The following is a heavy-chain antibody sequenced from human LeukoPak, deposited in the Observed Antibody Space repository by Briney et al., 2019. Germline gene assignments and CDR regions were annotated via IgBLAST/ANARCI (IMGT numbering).Heavy chain of an antibody. CDR2: ISAYNGNT. CDR3: ARDLIGKRSYYYVSSGYYRFDY. Sequence: ASVKVSCKASGYTFTSYGISWVRQAPGQGLEWMGWISAYNGNTNYAQKLQGRVTMTTDTSTSTAYMELRSLRSDDTAVYYCARDLIGKRSYYYVSSGYYRFDYWGQGTLVTVSS. CDR1: GYTFTSYG. J-gene: IGHJ4*02. D-gene: IGHD3-22*01. V-gene: IGHV1-18*01.